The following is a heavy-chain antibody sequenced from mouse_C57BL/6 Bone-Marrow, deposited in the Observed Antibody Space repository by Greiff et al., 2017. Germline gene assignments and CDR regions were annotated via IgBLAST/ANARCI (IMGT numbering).Heavy chain of an antibody. CDR1: GFTFSDYG. Sequence: DVKLVESGGCLVKPGGSLKLSCAASGFTFSDYGMHWVRQAPEKGLEWVAYISSGSSTIYYADTVKGRFTISRDNAKNTLCLQMSSLRSEDTAVYYCARCGYGNYWFAYWGQGTLVTVSA. CDR3: ARCGYGNYWFAY. J-gene: IGHJ3*01. D-gene: IGHD2-10*02. CDR2: ISSGSSTI. V-gene: IGHV5-17*03.